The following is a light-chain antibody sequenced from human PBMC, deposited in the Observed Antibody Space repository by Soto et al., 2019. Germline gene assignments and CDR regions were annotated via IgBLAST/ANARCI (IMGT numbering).Light chain of an antibody. V-gene: IGLV2-14*03. CDR2: DVS. CDR3: NSYTGSSTPYV. CDR1: SSDVGSYNY. J-gene: IGLJ1*01. Sequence: QSALTRPASVSGSPGQSITISCTGTSSDVGSYNYVSWYQRHPGKAPKLMIYDVSNRPSGVSNRFSGSKSGNTASLTISGLQAEDEADYYCNSYTGSSTPYVFGTGTKLTVL.